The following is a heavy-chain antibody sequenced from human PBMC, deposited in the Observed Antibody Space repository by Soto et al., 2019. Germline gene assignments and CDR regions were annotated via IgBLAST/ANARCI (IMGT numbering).Heavy chain of an antibody. D-gene: IGHD3-3*02. J-gene: IGHJ4*02. Sequence: SETLSLTCTASGGAINNYYWSWIRQPPGKGLEWIGNTHYSGSTNYNPSLKSRITLSLDTSKNQFSLKLSSVAAADTAVYYCARHATEGTPLVSFDSWGQGALVTVSS. CDR1: GGAINNYY. CDR3: ARHATEGTPLVSFDS. V-gene: IGHV4-59*08. CDR2: THYSGST.